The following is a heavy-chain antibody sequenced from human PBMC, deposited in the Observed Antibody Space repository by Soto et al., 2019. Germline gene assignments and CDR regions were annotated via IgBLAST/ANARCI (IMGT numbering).Heavy chain of an antibody. V-gene: IGHV4-34*01. D-gene: IGHD1-1*01. J-gene: IGHJ6*02. CDR2: INHSGST. CDR1: GGSFSGYY. CDR3: ARGWMGYYYYYGMDV. Sequence: PSETLSLTCAVYGGSFSGYYWSWIRQPPGKGLEWIGEINHSGSTNYNPSLKSRVTISVDTSKNQFSLKLSSVTAADTAVYYCARGWMGYYYYYGMDVWGQGTTVTVSS.